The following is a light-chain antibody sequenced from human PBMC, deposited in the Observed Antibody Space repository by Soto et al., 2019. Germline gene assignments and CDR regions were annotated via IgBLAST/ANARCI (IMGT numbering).Light chain of an antibody. CDR2: GAS. CDR1: QSVSSNY. J-gene: IGKJ5*01. CDR3: QQRSNWPPT. V-gene: IGKV3D-20*02. Sequence: ESVLTQSPGTLSLSPGERATLSCRASQSVSSNYLAWYQQKPGQAPRLLIYGASTRASGIPDRFSGSGSGTDFTLTISRLEPEDFAVYYCQQRSNWPPTFGQGTRLEIK.